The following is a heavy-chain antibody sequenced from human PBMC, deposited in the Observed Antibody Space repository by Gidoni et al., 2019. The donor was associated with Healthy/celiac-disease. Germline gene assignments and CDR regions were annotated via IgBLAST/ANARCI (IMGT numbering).Heavy chain of an antibody. V-gene: IGHV1-18*01. Sequence: QLQLVQSGAEVQKPGASVKVSFKPSDYTFPIYCISWVRQAPVQGLECMGWISAYTGNTTYAQKVQGRVTMTTDTSTSTAYMELRSLRSDDTAVYYCARVVLSYYYDSSGSSGMDVWGQGTTVTVSS. CDR3: ARVVLSYYYDSSGSSGMDV. D-gene: IGHD3-22*01. CDR2: ISAYTGNT. CDR1: DYTFPIYC. J-gene: IGHJ6*02.